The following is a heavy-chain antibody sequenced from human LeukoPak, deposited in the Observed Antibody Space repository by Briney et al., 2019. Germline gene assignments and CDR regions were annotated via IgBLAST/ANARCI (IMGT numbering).Heavy chain of an antibody. CDR2: INHSGST. D-gene: IGHD3-10*01. CDR3: ARGPCYHGSGSYCSRYYYYGMDV. V-gene: IGHV4-34*01. Sequence: SETLSLTCAVYGGSFSGYYWSWIRQPPGKGLEWIGEINHSGSTNYNPSLKSRVTISVDTSKNQFSLKLSSVTAADTAVYYCARGPCYHGSGSYCSRYYYYGMDVWGKGTTVTVSS. CDR1: GGSFSGYY. J-gene: IGHJ6*04.